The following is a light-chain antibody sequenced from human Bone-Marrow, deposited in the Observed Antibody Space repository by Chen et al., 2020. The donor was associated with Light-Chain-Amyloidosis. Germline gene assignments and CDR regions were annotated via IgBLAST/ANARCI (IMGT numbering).Light chain of an antibody. CDR2: GSA. Sequence: ELVLTQSPVTLSLSPGAGANLSCRASQTISSNYLTWYQQKFGQAHRLLIYGSASRATGIPDRFTGSGSGTDFTLTINRLEPEDFAMYYCQQYGTSPLTFGGGTKVEIK. CDR3: QQYGTSPLT. J-gene: IGKJ4*01. CDR1: QTISSNY. V-gene: IGKV3-20*01.